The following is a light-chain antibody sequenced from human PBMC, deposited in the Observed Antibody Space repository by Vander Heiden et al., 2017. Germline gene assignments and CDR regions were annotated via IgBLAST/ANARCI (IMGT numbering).Light chain of an antibody. Sequence: QSALPQPPSVSGSPGPSVTIPCTGTSRDVVSYNRDSWQQQPPGTAAKLVIYEVSNRPAGVPARFSGSKSGNTASLTISGLQAEDDADYNCSTYTSSSTLVFGGGAKLTVL. CDR3: STYTSSSTLV. V-gene: IGLV2-18*02. CDR1: SRDVVSYNR. CDR2: EVS. J-gene: IGLJ2*01.